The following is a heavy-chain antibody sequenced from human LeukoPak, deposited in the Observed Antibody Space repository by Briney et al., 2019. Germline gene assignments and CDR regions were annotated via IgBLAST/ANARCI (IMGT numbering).Heavy chain of an antibody. D-gene: IGHD4-23*01. CDR2: IYYSGST. CDR3: ARELLYGGNFDY. CDR1: GGSISSYY. V-gene: IGHV4-59*12. J-gene: IGHJ4*02. Sequence: PSETLSLTCTVSGGSISSYYWSWIRQPPGKGLEWIGYIYYSGSTNYNPSLKSRVTISVDTSKNQFSLKLSSVTAADTAVYYCARELLYGGNFDYWGQGTLVTVSS.